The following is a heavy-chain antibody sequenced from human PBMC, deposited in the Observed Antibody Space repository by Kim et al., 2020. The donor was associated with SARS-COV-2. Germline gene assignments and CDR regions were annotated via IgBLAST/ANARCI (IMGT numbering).Heavy chain of an antibody. CDR1: GGSISSYY. CDR3: ARALYRYGIDAFEI. CDR2: IYYSGST. V-gene: IGHV4-59*01. J-gene: IGHJ3*02. Sequence: SETLSLTCTVSGGSISSYYWSWIRQPPGKGLEWIGYIYYSGSTNYNPSLKSRVTISVDTSKNQFSLKLSSVTAADTAVYYCARALYRYGIDAFEIWGQGTMVTVSS. D-gene: IGHD3-16*02.